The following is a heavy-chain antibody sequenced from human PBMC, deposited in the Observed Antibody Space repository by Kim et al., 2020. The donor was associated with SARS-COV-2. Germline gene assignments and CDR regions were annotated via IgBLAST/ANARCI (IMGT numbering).Heavy chain of an antibody. V-gene: IGHV1-2*02. J-gene: IGHJ4*02. Sequence: AKKVQGRVTMTRDTSIKTLYMELNRLRSDDTGVYYCARELPYSGFVLDYWGQGTRVTVSS. CDR3: ARELPYSGFVLDY. D-gene: IGHD5-12*01.